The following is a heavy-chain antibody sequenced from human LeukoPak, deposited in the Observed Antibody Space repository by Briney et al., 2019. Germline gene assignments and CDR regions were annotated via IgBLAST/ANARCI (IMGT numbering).Heavy chain of an antibody. J-gene: IGHJ4*02. CDR2: IIPIFGTA. Sequence: ASVKVSCKASGGTFSSYAISWVRQAPGQGLEWMGRIIPIFGTANYAQKFQGRVTITTDESTCTAYMELSSLRSEDTAVYYCVRGVHYYDSSGYRRLLDYWGQGTLVTVSS. D-gene: IGHD3-22*01. CDR1: GGTFSSYA. CDR3: VRGVHYYDSSGYRRLLDY. V-gene: IGHV1-69*05.